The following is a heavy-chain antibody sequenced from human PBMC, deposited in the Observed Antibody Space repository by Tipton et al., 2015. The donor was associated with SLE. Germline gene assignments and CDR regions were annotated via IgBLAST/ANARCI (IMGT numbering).Heavy chain of an antibody. CDR1: GFTFSSYS. CDR3: AKDPHSGWYVYGMDV. J-gene: IGHJ6*02. Sequence: SLRLSCAASGFTFSSYSMNWVRQAPGKGLEWVSSISSSSSYIYYADSVKGRFTISRDNSKNTLYLQMNSLRAEDTAVYYCAKDPHSGWYVYGMDVWGQGTTVTVSS. CDR2: ISSSSSYI. V-gene: IGHV3-21*04. D-gene: IGHD6-19*01.